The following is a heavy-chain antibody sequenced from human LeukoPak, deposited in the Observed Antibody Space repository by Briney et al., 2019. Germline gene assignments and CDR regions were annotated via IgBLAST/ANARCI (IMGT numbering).Heavy chain of an antibody. CDR3: TRGRNYYDSSGYCDY. V-gene: IGHV3-48*02. Sequence: GGSLRLSCAASGFTFSSYSMNWVRQAPGKGLEWVSYISSSSSTIYYADSVKGRFTISRDDAKNSLYLQMNSLRDEDTAVYYCTRGRNYYDSSGYCDYWGQGTLVTVSS. J-gene: IGHJ4*02. CDR2: ISSSSSTI. CDR1: GFTFSSYS. D-gene: IGHD3-22*01.